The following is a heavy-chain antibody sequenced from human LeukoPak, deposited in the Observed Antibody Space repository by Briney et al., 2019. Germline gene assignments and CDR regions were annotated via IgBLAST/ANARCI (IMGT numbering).Heavy chain of an antibody. V-gene: IGHV3-7*01. CDR3: AREGSGRGDGKPFKY. J-gene: IGHJ4*02. Sequence: PGGSLRLSCAASGFTFSSYWMSWVRQAPGKGLEWVANIKQDGSEKYYVDSVKGRFTISRDNAKNSLYLQTNSLRAEDTAVYYCAREGSGRGDGKPFKYWGQGTLVTVSS. CDR1: GFTFSSYW. CDR2: IKQDGSEK. D-gene: IGHD5-24*01.